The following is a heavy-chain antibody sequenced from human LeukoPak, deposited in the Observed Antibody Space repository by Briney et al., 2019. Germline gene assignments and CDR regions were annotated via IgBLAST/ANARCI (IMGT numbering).Heavy chain of an antibody. J-gene: IGHJ6*03. CDR2: INHSGST. D-gene: IGHD2-15*01. CDR3: ARGPRYCSGGSCYSGVNYYYYMDV. CDR1: GGPFSGYY. Sequence: PLETLSLTCALYGGPFSGYYWSWLRQPTGKGLEWFGEINHSGSTNYNPSLKSRVTISVDTSKNQFSLKLSSVTAADTAVYYCARGPRYCSGGSCYSGVNYYYYMDVWGKGTTVTVSS. V-gene: IGHV4-34*01.